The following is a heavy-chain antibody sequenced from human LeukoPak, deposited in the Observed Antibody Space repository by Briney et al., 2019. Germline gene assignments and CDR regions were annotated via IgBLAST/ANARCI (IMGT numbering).Heavy chain of an antibody. CDR2: INHSGST. CDR3: ARYYYDSSGYRFDY. CDR1: GGSFSGYY. Sequence: SETPSLTCAVYGGSFSGYYWSWIRQPPGKGLEWIGEINHSGSTNYNPSLKSRVTISVDTSKNQFSLKLSSVTAADTAVYYCARYYYDSSGYRFDYWGQGTLVTVSS. D-gene: IGHD3-22*01. V-gene: IGHV4-34*01. J-gene: IGHJ4*02.